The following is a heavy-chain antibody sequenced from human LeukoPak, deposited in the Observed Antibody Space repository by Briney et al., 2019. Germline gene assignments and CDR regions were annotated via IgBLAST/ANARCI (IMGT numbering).Heavy chain of an antibody. CDR2: ISQSGSTR. CDR3: ARDGEAATPWALDL. V-gene: IGHV3-48*03. J-gene: IGHJ3*01. CDR1: WFTFSRFE. D-gene: IGHD6-25*01. Sequence: GGAPRLSCAASWFTFSRFEKNWVRQAPGEGAEGGSYISQSGSTRKYTDSIKGRFNISRDNAKNSLYLQMDSLRVEDTAVYYCARDGEAATPWALDLWGQGIMVSVSS.